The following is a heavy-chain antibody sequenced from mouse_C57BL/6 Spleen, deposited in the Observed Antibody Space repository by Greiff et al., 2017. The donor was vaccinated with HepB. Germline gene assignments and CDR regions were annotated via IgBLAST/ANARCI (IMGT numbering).Heavy chain of an antibody. CDR1: GYTFTSYT. V-gene: IGHV1-4*01. J-gene: IGHJ4*01. CDR2: INPSSGYN. CDR3: AREDYGSSSLGY. Sequence: QVQLKESGAELARPGASVKMSCKASGYTFTSYTMHWVKQRPGQGLEWIGYINPSSGYNKYNQKFKDKATLTADKSSSTAYMQLSSLTSEDSAVYYCAREDYGSSSLGYWGQGTSVTVSS. D-gene: IGHD1-1*01.